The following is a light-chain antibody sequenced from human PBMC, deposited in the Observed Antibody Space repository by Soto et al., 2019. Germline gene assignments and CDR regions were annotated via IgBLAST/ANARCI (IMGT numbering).Light chain of an antibody. CDR3: QQRSNWPLLT. J-gene: IGKJ4*01. CDR1: QSVSSY. CDR2: DAS. V-gene: IGKV3-11*01. Sequence: EIVLTQSPATLSLSPGERATLSCRASQSVSSYLAWYQQKPGQAPRLLIYDASNRATGIPARFSGSGSGTDLTLTISSLEPEDFAVYYCQQRSNWPLLTFGGGTKVEMK.